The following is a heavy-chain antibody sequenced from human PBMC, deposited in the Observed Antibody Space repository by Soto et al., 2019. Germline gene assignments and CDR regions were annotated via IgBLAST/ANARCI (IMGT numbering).Heavy chain of an antibody. D-gene: IGHD6-13*01. CDR2: INPNSGGT. Sequence: GASVKVSCKASGYTFTGYYMHWVRQAPGQGLEWMGWINPNSGGTNYAQKFRGRVTMTRDTSISTAYMELSRLRSDDTAVYYCARDPRGIAADLDYWGQGTLVTVSS. V-gene: IGHV1-2*02. CDR1: GYTFTGYY. CDR3: ARDPRGIAADLDY. J-gene: IGHJ4*02.